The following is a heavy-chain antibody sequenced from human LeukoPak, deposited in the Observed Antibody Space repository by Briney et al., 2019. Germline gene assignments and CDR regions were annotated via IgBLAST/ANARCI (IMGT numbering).Heavy chain of an antibody. V-gene: IGHV4-4*07. Sequence: SETLSLTCTVSGGSISDYYWTWIRQPAGKGLEWIGRIHTTGSTNYNPSLKSRVTMSVDTSKNQFSLKLSSVTAADTAVYYCARGTDYYDSSGIDYWGQGTLVTVSS. CDR3: ARGTDYYDSSGIDY. CDR2: IHTTGST. CDR1: GGSISDYY. D-gene: IGHD3-22*01. J-gene: IGHJ4*02.